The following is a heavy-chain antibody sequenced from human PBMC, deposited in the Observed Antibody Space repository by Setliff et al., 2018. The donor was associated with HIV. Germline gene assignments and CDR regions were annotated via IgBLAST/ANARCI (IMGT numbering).Heavy chain of an antibody. D-gene: IGHD3-22*01. CDR1: GGSINSYF. J-gene: IGHJ4*02. Sequence: SETLSLTCTVSGGSINSYFWSWIRQPPGKGLEWIAYIYYTGSTNYNPSLKSRVTISLDTSKNQFSLNVNSVTAADTAVYYCARSYDSSGYYYVFDYWGQGTLVTVSS. CDR2: IYYTGST. CDR3: ARSYDSSGYYYVFDY. V-gene: IGHV4-59*01.